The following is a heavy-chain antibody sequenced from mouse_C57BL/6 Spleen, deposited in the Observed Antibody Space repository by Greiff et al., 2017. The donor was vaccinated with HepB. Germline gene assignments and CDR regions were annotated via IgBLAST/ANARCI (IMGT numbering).Heavy chain of an antibody. J-gene: IGHJ3*01. Sequence: EVQLQQSGPELVKPGASVKISCKASGYTFTDYYMNWVKQSHGKSLEWIGDINPNNGGTSYNQKFKGKATLTVDKSYSTAYMELRSLTSEDSAVYYCARRGDYGSAWFAYWGQGTLVTVSA. D-gene: IGHD2-2*01. CDR3: ARRGDYGSAWFAY. V-gene: IGHV1-26*01. CDR1: GYTFTDYY. CDR2: INPNNGGT.